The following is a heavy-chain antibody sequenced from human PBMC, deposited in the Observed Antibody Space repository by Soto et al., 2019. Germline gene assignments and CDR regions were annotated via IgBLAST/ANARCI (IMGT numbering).Heavy chain of an antibody. J-gene: IGHJ6*02. CDR3: AKVTKRAAAGRYEYYKYGMDV. CDR2: ISGSGGSS. Sequence: GGSLRLSCAASGFAFSTYAMTWVRQAPGKGLEWVSVISGSGGSSYYAASVKGRFTISRDNSKNTLYLQMNGLRAEDTALYYCAKVTKRAAAGRYEYYKYGMDVWGQGTTVTVSS. V-gene: IGHV3-23*01. CDR1: GFAFSTYA. D-gene: IGHD6-13*01.